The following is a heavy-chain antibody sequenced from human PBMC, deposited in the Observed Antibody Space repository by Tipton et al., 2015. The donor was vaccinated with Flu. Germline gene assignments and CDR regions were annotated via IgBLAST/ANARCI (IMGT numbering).Heavy chain of an antibody. CDR3: ARSTYYYGSGSSDY. Sequence: PGLVKPSETLSLICTVSDYSISSGYYWGWIRQPPGEGLEWIGCISHSGRTYYNPSLKSRVTISVDTAKNQFSQRLSSVTAADTAVYYCARSTYYYGSGSSDYWGQGTLVTVSS. V-gene: IGHV4-38-2*02. J-gene: IGHJ4*02. CDR2: ISHSGRT. D-gene: IGHD3-10*01. CDR1: DYSISSGYY.